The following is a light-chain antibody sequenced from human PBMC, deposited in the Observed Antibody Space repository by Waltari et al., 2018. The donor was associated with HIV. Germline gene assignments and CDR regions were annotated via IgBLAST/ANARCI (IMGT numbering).Light chain of an antibody. CDR2: GDS. V-gene: IGLV1-40*01. CDR3: QTFDITLGGFYV. Sequence: QSVLTQPPSVSGAPGQRVTISCSGSTSTGGTIYLLHRYQQLPGMAPKLLISGDSNRPSGVPDRFSASKSGTSGSLTITGLQPEDEADYYCQTFDITLGGFYVFGTGTKVTVL. J-gene: IGLJ1*01. CDR1: TSTGGTIYL.